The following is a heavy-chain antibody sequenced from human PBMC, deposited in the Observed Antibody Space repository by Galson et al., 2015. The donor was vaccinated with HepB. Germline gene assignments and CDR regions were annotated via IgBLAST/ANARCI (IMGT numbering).Heavy chain of an antibody. Sequence: SLRLSCAVSGFTFSSYGMSWVRQAPGKGLEGVSGIDDTGGSIYYADSVKGRFTISRDNSKNTLYLQMNSLRAEDTALYYSAKIPSSSWFPPNWFDPWGQGTLVTVSS. CDR3: AKIPSSSWFPPNWFDP. D-gene: IGHD6-13*01. CDR2: IDDTGGSI. J-gene: IGHJ5*02. CDR1: GFTFSSYG. V-gene: IGHV3-23*01.